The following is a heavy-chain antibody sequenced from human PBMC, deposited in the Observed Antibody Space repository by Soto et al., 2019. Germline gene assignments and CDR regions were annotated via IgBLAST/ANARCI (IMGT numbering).Heavy chain of an antibody. J-gene: IGHJ3*02. D-gene: IGHD3-3*02. CDR2: IWHDGTFT. Sequence: LSLSCAASGFTFISFGMHWVRQAPGKGLEWVALIWHDGTFTHYADSVKGRFTISRDNSKNMLYLQMNSLRADDTAVYYCARDRHFMCGPDDSWRQGTMFTVSS. V-gene: IGHV3-33*01. CDR3: ARDRHFMCGPDDS. CDR1: GFTFISFG.